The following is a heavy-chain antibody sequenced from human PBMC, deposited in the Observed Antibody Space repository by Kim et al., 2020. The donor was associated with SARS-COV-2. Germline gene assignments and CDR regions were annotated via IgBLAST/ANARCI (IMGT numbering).Heavy chain of an antibody. V-gene: IGHV4-59*08. CDR3: ASSSRPGYSGS. D-gene: IGHD6-13*01. Sequence: SETLSLTCTVSGGSISSYYWSWIRQPPGKGLEWIGYIYYSGSTNYNPSLKSRVTISVDTSKNQFSLKLSSVTAADTAVYYCASSSRPGYSGSWGQGTLVTVSS. CDR2: IYYSGST. CDR1: GGSISSYY. J-gene: IGHJ5*02.